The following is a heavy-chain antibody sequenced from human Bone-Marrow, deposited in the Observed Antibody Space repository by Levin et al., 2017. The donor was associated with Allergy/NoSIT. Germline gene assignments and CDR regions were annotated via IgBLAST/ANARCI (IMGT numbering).Heavy chain of an antibody. CDR1: GFTFSSYA. J-gene: IGHJ6*02. V-gene: IGHV3-30-3*01. CDR2: ISYDGSNK. CDR3: ARDRSRTQNMVRGVTGVKQMDV. D-gene: IGHD3-10*01. Sequence: GGSLRLSCAASGFTFSSYAMHWVRQAPGKGLEWVAVISYDGSNKYYADSVKGRFTISRDNSKNTLYLQMNSLRAEDTAVYYCARDRSRTQNMVRGVTGVKQMDVWGQGTTVTVSS.